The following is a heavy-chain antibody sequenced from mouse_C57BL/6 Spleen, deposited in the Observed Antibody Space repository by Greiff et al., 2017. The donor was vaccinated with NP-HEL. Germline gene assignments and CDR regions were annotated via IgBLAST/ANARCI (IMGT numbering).Heavy chain of an antibody. Sequence: QVQLKESGAELMKPGASVKLSCKATGYTFTGYWIEWVKQRPGHGLEWIGEILPGSGSTNYNEKFKGKATLTVDTSSSTAYMQLSSLTSEASAVYYCARGEGRWLRGAMDYWGQGTSVTVSS. J-gene: IGHJ4*01. V-gene: IGHV1-9*01. CDR2: ILPGSGST. CDR1: GYTFTGYW. CDR3: ARGEGRWLRGAMDY. D-gene: IGHD2-2*01.